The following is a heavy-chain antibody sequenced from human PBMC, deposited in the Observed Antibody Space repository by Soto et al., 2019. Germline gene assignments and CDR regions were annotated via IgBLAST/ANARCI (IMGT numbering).Heavy chain of an antibody. D-gene: IGHD3-10*01. CDR2: INPSGDAI. Sequence: QVLLVQSGAEVKKPGASVKVSCKASGFPFTTYYMHWVRQAPGQGLEWMGVINPSGDAITYAQNFQGRVTMTKDTSASTVYMELSSLRSEDTAVYYCARDWELGYWGQGTLVTVSS. J-gene: IGHJ4*02. CDR3: ARDWELGY. CDR1: GFPFTTYY. V-gene: IGHV1-46*01.